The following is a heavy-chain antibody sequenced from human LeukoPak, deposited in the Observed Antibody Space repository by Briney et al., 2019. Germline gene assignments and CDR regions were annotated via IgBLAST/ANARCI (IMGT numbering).Heavy chain of an antibody. CDR3: ARRSPHDLYRYHFDY. J-gene: IGHJ4*02. CDR2: IYTSGST. CDR1: GGSISSGSYY. D-gene: IGHD3-16*01. V-gene: IGHV4-61*02. Sequence: SETLSLTCTVSGGSISSGSYYWSWIRQPAGKGLEWIGRIYTSGSTNYNPSLKSRVTISVDTSKNQFSLKLSSVTAADTAVYYCARRSPHDLYRYHFDYWGQGTLVTVSS.